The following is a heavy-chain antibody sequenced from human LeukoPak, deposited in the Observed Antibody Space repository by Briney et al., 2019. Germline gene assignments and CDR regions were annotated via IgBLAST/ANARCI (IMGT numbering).Heavy chain of an antibody. J-gene: IGHJ6*02. CDR1: GFTVSSNY. D-gene: IGHD4-23*01. CDR3: GRSIGLPGGGVDV. V-gene: IGHV3-66*01. CDR2: IYNGGST. Sequence: GGSLRLSCAASGFTVSSNYMSWIRQAPGKGLEWVSVIYNGGSTNYTHSLKGRFTISRDNAKTTLSLHMTSLTAEDTAVYYCGRSIGLPGGGVDVWGQGTTVTVSS.